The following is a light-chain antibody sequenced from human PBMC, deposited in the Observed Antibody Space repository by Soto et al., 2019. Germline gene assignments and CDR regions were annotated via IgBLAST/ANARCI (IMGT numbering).Light chain of an antibody. CDR3: QQYGTPLFT. CDR1: QSVTNNF. V-gene: IGKV3-20*01. CDR2: GAS. Sequence: IVLTQSPGTLSLSPGERATLSCGASQSVTNNFLAWYQQKPGQAPRLLIYGASSKATGVPEKFSGNGSGTDFTFTISRLEPGDFAVYYCQQYGTPLFTFGPGTKVDIK. J-gene: IGKJ3*01.